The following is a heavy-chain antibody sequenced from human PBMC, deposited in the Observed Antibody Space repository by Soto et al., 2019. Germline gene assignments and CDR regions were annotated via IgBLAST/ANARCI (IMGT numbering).Heavy chain of an antibody. CDR2: ISAYNGDK. J-gene: IGHJ4*02. D-gene: IGHD6-6*01. CDR1: GFMFITYG. Sequence: QVHLVQSGGEVKKPGASVEVSCKTSGFMFITYGFTWVRQAPGQGLEWMAWISAYNGDKKYAQQFQGRVTMTTDTSTNSVSMELRNLRSDDTAIYYCARTGGGMAARPLDYWGQGTLVTVSS. CDR3: ARTGGGMAARPLDY. V-gene: IGHV1-18*01.